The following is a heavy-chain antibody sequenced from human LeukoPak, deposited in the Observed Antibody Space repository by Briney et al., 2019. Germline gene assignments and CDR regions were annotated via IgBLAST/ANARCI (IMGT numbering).Heavy chain of an antibody. D-gene: IGHD3-9*01. CDR2: INHSGST. CDR1: GGSFSGYY. Sequence: SETLSLTCAVYGGSFSGYYWSWIRQPPGKGLEWIGEINHSGSTNYNPSLKSRVTISVDTSKNQFSLKLSSVTAADTAVYYCAREFRSGRYFDWLTPWGQGTLVTVSS. J-gene: IGHJ5*02. V-gene: IGHV4-34*01. CDR3: AREFRSGRYFDWLTP.